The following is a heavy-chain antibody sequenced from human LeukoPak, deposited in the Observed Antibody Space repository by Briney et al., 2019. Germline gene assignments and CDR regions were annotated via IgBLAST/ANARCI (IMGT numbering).Heavy chain of an antibody. CDR1: GGSISSGGYY. Sequence: SQTLSLTCTVSGGSISSGGYYWSWIRQPPGKGLEWIGYIYHSGSTYYNPSLKSRVTISVDTSKNQFSLKLSSVTAADTAVYYCARVSRYSGSYYGWFDPWGQGTLVTVSS. CDR3: ARVSRYSGSYYGWFDP. V-gene: IGHV4-30-2*01. D-gene: IGHD1-26*01. J-gene: IGHJ5*02. CDR2: IYHSGST.